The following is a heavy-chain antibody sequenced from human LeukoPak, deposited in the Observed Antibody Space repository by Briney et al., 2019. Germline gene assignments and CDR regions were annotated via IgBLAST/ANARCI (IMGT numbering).Heavy chain of an antibody. CDR2: ISAYSGNT. Sequence: ASVKVSCKASGYTFTNYGISWLRQAPGQGLEWMGWISAYSGNTNYVEKFQGRVTMTTDTSTSPAYMELRSLRSDDTAVYYCARDIATIQHQDWGQGTLVTVSS. V-gene: IGHV1-18*01. J-gene: IGHJ4*02. CDR1: GYTFTNYG. D-gene: IGHD5-18*01. CDR3: ARDIATIQHQD.